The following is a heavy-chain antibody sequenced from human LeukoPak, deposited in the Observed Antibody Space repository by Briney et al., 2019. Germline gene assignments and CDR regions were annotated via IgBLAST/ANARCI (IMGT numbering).Heavy chain of an antibody. CDR3: AKDGDYDFWSGPYYFDY. V-gene: IGHV3-9*01. CDR2: VSWNSGSI. Sequence: GGSLRPSCAASGFTFDDYAMHWVRQAPGKGLEWVSGVSWNSGSIGYADSVKGRFTISRDNSKNTLYLQMNSLRAEDTAVYYCAKDGDYDFWSGPYYFDYWGQGTLVTVSS. CDR1: GFTFDDYA. D-gene: IGHD3-3*01. J-gene: IGHJ4*02.